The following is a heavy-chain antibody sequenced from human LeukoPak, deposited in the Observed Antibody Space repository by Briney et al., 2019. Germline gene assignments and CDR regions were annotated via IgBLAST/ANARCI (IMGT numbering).Heavy chain of an antibody. Sequence: PSETLSLTCTVSGGSISSYYWSWIRQPPGKGLEWIGYIYYSGSTNYNPSLKSRVTISVDTSKNQFSLKLSSVTAADTAVYYCAREGQWELRGYFDYWGQGTLVTVSS. CDR2: IYYSGST. CDR3: AREGQWELRGYFDY. CDR1: GGSISSYY. J-gene: IGHJ4*02. V-gene: IGHV4-59*01. D-gene: IGHD4-23*01.